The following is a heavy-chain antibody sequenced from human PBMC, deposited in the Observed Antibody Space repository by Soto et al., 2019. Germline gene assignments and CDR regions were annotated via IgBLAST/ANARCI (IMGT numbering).Heavy chain of an antibody. J-gene: IGHJ6*02. D-gene: IGHD2-2*02. V-gene: IGHV3-23*01. Sequence: GGSLRLSCAASGFTFSSYAMSWVRQAPGKGLEWVSAISGSGGSAYYADSVKGRFTISRDNSKNTLYLQMNSLRAEDTAVYYCAKAEVFVVVPAAIWGDGYYYGMDVWVQGTTVTVS. CDR3: AKAEVFVVVPAAIWGDGYYYGMDV. CDR2: ISGSGGSA. CDR1: GFTFSSYA.